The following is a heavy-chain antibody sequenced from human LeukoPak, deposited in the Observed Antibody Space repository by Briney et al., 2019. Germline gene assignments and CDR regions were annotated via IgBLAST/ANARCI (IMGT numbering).Heavy chain of an antibody. CDR3: AKPAPRTTIAARLDS. J-gene: IGHJ4*02. V-gene: IGHV1-18*01. CDR1: GFTFTSYG. Sequence: ASVKVSCKASGFTFTSYGISWVRQAPGQGLEWMGWISAYNGNTNYAQKLQGRVTMTTDTSTSTAYMELRSLRSDDTAAYYCAKPAPRTTIAARLDSWGQGTLVTVSS. D-gene: IGHD6-6*01. CDR2: ISAYNGNT.